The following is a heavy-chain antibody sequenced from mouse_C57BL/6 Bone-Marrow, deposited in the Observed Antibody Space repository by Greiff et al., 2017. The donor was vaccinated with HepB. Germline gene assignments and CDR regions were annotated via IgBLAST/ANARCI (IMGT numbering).Heavy chain of an antibody. V-gene: IGHV5-4*03. CDR2: ISDGGSYT. Sequence: EVKLQESGGGLVKPGGSLKLSCAASGFTFSSYAMSWVRQTPEKRLEWVATISDGGSYTYYPDNVKGRFTISRDNAKNNLYLQMSHLKSEDTAMYYCARRGFYYDYPWFAYWGQGTLVTVSA. D-gene: IGHD2-4*01. CDR1: GFTFSSYA. CDR3: ARRGFYYDYPWFAY. J-gene: IGHJ3*01.